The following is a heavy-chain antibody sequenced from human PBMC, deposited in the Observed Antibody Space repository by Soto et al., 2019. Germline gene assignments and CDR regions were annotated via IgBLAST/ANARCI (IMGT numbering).Heavy chain of an antibody. CDR3: ARAPLIAAAGTSYYYGMDV. Sequence: PGGSLRLSCAASGFTFSSYGMHWVRQAPGKGLEWVAVIWYDGSNKYYADSVKARFTISRDNSKNTLYLQMNSLRAEDTAVYYCARAPLIAAAGTSYYYGMDVWGQGTTVTVSS. CDR1: GFTFSSYG. J-gene: IGHJ6*02. D-gene: IGHD6-13*01. V-gene: IGHV3-33*01. CDR2: IWYDGSNK.